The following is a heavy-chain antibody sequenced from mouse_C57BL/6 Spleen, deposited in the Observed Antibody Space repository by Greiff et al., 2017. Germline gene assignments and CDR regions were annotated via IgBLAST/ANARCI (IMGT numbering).Heavy chain of an antibody. CDR1: GFSFNTYA. CDR2: IRSKSNNYAT. V-gene: IGHV10-1*01. CDR3: VRGENYSNLFAY. D-gene: IGHD2-5*01. Sequence: GGGLVQPKGSLKLSCAASGFSFNTYAMNWVRQAPGKGLEWVARIRSKSNNYATYYADSVKDRFTISRDDSESMLYLQMNNLKTEDTAMYYCVRGENYSNLFAYWGQGTLVTVSA. J-gene: IGHJ3*01.